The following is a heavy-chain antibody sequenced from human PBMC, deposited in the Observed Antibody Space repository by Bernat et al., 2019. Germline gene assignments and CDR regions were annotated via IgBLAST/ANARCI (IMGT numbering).Heavy chain of an antibody. CDR3: TTSNWLVDAFDI. Sequence: VQLVESGGGLVKPGGSLRLSCAASGFTFSNAWLSWVRQAPGKGLEWVGRIKSKTDGGTTDYAAPVKGRFTISRDDSKNTLYLQMNSLKTEDTAVYYCTTSNWLVDAFDIWGQGTMVTVSS. D-gene: IGHD3-9*01. CDR2: IKSKTDGGTT. CDR1: GFTFSNAW. J-gene: IGHJ3*02. V-gene: IGHV3-15*01.